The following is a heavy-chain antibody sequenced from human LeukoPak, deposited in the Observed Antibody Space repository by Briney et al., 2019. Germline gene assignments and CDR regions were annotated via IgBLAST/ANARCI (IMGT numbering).Heavy chain of an antibody. Sequence: SETLSLTCTVTGGSISDNTYYWVWVRQPPGKGLEWIGSMSYSATTWYNPSLKSRVIISADTSKNLFSLRLTSVTAADTAVYYCANRGIYGYFNYWGQGTLVTVSS. J-gene: IGHJ4*02. D-gene: IGHD3-10*01. CDR1: GGSISDNTYY. V-gene: IGHV4-39*01. CDR2: MSYSATT. CDR3: ANRGIYGYFNY.